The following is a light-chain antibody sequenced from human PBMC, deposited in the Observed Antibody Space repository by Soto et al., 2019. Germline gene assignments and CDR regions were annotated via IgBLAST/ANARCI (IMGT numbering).Light chain of an antibody. J-gene: IGLJ2*01. CDR1: SSDVGVYNY. V-gene: IGLV2-14*01. Sequence: QSAPTQPASVSGSPGQSITISCTGTSSDVGVYNYVSWYQHHSGDAPKLMIYDVNDRPSEVSNRFSGSKSGNTASLTISGLQAEDEADYYCSSDTTSSTVVFGGGTKLPV. CDR2: DVN. CDR3: SSDTTSSTVV.